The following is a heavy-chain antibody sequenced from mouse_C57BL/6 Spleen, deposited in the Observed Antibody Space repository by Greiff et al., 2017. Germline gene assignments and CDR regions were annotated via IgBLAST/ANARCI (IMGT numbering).Heavy chain of an antibody. D-gene: IGHD1-1*01. V-gene: IGHV1-55*01. CDR1: GYTFTSYW. Sequence: VQLQQPGAELVKPGASVKMSCKASGYTFTSYWITWVKQRPGQGLAWIGDIYPGSGSTNYNEKFKSKATLTVDTSSSTAYMQLSSLTSEDSAVYYCARDYGSSYDFDYWGQGTTLTVSS. J-gene: IGHJ2*01. CDR2: IYPGSGST. CDR3: ARDYGSSYDFDY.